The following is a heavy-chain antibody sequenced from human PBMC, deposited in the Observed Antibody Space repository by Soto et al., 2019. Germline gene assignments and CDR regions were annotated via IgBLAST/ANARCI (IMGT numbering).Heavy chain of an antibody. V-gene: IGHV2-5*02. D-gene: IGHD3-10*01. CDR3: ARGTEGSGSYYY. CDR2: IYWDDDK. Sequence: QITLKESGPTLMKPTQTLTLTCTFSGFSLSTSGVGVGWIRQPPGKALEWLALIYWDDDKRYSPSLKSRLTITKDTSKNQVVLTMTNMDPVDTATYYCARGTEGSGSYYYWGQGTLVTVSS. CDR1: GFSLSTSGVG. J-gene: IGHJ4*02.